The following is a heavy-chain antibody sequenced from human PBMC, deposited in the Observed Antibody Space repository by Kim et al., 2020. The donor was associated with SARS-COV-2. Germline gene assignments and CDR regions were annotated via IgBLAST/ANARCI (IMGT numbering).Heavy chain of an antibody. CDR1: GFTFSSYS. Sequence: GGSLRLSCAASGFTFSSYSMNWVRQAPGKGLEWVSYISSSSTIYYADSVKGRFTISRDNAKNSLYLQMNSLRDEDTAVYYCARDWAGYQLLFDYWGQGTLVTVSS. CDR2: ISSSSTI. CDR3: ARDWAGYQLLFDY. V-gene: IGHV3-48*02. D-gene: IGHD2-2*01. J-gene: IGHJ4*02.